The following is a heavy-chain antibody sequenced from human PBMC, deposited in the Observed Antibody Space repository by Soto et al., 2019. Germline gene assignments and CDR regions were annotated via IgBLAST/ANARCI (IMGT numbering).Heavy chain of an antibody. D-gene: IGHD3-3*01. V-gene: IGHV3-33*01. CDR1: GFTFSSYG. CDR3: ARVGTLRFLEWFPLNYYYGMDV. J-gene: IGHJ6*02. CDR2: IWYDGSNK. Sequence: GGSLRLCCAASGFTFSSYGMHWVRQAPGKGLEWVAVIWYDGSNKYYADSVKGRFTISRDNSKNTLYLQMNSLRAEDTAVYYCARVGTLRFLEWFPLNYYYGMDVWGQRTTVTVSS.